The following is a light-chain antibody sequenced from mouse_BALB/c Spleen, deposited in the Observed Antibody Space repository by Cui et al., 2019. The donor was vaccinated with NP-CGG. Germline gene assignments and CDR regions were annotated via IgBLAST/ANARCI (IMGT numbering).Light chain of an antibody. J-gene: IGLJ1*01. V-gene: IGLV1*01. CDR3: ALWYSNHWV. CDR2: GTN. CDR1: TGAVTSSNY. Sequence: QPVLPQESALTTSPGETVTLTCRSSTGAVTSSNYANWVQEKPDHLFTGLIGGTNNRAPGVPARFSGSLIGYKAALTITGAQTEDEAIYFCALWYSNHWVFGGGTKLTVL.